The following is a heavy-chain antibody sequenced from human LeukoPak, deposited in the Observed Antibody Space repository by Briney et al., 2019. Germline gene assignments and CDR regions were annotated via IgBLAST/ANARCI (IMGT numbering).Heavy chain of an antibody. CDR2: IYYSGST. CDR1: GGSISSSSYY. CDR3: ARLGVVIDDAFDI. V-gene: IGHV4-39*01. J-gene: IGHJ3*02. D-gene: IGHD3-3*01. Sequence: SETLSLTCTVSGGSISSSSYYWGWIRQPPGKGLEWIGSIYYSGSTCYNPSLKSRVTISVDTSKNQFSLKLSSVTAVDTAVYYCARLGVVIDDAFDIWGQGTMVTVSS.